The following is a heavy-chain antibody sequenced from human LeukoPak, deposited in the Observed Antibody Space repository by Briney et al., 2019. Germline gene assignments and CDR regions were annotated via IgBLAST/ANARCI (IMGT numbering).Heavy chain of an antibody. V-gene: IGHV1-18*03. Sequence: ASVKVSCKASGYTLTSYGISWVRQAPGQGLEWMGWISAYNGKTNYAQKLQARVTMTTDTSTSTAYMELRSLRSDDMAVYYCARVGDILTGYPYYFDYWGQGTLVTVSS. CDR1: GYTLTSYG. J-gene: IGHJ4*02. CDR3: ARVGDILTGYPYYFDY. D-gene: IGHD3-9*01. CDR2: ISAYNGKT.